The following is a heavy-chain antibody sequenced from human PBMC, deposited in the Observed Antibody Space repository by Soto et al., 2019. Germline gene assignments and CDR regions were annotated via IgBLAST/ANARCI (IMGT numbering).Heavy chain of an antibody. CDR2: ISAYNGNT. CDR1: GYTFTSYG. Sequence: GASVKVSCKASGYTFTSYGISWVRQAPGQGLEWMGWISAYNGNTNYAQKLQGRVTMTTDTSTSTAYMELRSLRSDDTAVYYCARETRNFGELLTGPFHYYYYGMDVWGQGTTVTVSS. D-gene: IGHD3-10*01. V-gene: IGHV1-18*04. J-gene: IGHJ6*02. CDR3: ARETRNFGELLTGPFHYYYYGMDV.